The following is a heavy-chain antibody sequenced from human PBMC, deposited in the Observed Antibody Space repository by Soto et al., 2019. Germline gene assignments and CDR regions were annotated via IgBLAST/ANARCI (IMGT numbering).Heavy chain of an antibody. J-gene: IGHJ5*02. Sequence: EDQLVESGGALVQPGGTLRLSCAASGFTFSAYDMNWVRQAPGKGLEWIAHISGSGGAVHHADSVKGRFTISRDNAKNTRFLQLSGLRVDDTAVYFCTRELGLTCTSASCSYNAFDVWGQGTLVTVSS. V-gene: IGHV3-48*03. CDR2: ISGSGGAV. CDR3: TRELGLTCTSASCSYNAFDV. CDR1: GFTFSAYD. D-gene: IGHD2-2*01.